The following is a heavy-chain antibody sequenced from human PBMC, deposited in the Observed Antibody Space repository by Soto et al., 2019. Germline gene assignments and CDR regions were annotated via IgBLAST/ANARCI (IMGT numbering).Heavy chain of an antibody. Sequence: EVQLLESGGGLVQPGGSLRLSCAASGFSFNNYAMNWFRRAPGRGLEWVSTIGDSGSKYYADSVKGRFTISRDNSKNTLYLQMKSLRAEDTAVYFCAKDVGGHYCTPTSCLYFFHSWGRGTPVTVSS. V-gene: IGHV3-23*01. CDR2: IGDSGSK. CDR3: AKDVGGHYCTPTSCLYFFHS. J-gene: IGHJ4*02. D-gene: IGHD2-2*01. CDR1: GFSFNNYA.